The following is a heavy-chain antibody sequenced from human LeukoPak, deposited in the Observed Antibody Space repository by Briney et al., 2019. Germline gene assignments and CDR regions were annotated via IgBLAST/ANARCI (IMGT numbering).Heavy chain of an antibody. Sequence: GGPLRLSCEASGITFNNYWLRWVRHAPGKGLVWVSRVDTDGSGTIYADSVKGRFTVSRDNAKNTLYLQMISLRAEDTAVYYCARGGYSSGLDYWGQGILVTVSS. CDR2: VDTDGSGT. J-gene: IGHJ4*02. CDR3: ARGGYSSGLDY. V-gene: IGHV3-74*01. D-gene: IGHD6-19*01. CDR1: GITFNNYW.